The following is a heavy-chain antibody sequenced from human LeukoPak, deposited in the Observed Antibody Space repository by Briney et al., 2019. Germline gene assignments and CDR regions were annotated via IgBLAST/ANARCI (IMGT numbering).Heavy chain of an antibody. D-gene: IGHD3-16*02. CDR3: ATPLVTRWSAFDI. J-gene: IGHJ3*02. Sequence: ASVKVSCKASGYTFTSYDINWVRQATGQGLEWMGWMNPNSGNTGYAQKFQGRVTMTRNTSISTAYMELSSLRSEDTAVYYCATPLVTRWSAFDIWGQGTMVTVSS. CDR1: GYTFTSYD. CDR2: MNPNSGNT. V-gene: IGHV1-8*01.